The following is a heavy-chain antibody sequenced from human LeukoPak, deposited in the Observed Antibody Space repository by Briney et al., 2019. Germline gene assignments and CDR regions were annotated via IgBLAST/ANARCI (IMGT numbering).Heavy chain of an antibody. CDR3: ARGGYCSGGSCYWQFDFDY. V-gene: IGHV3-48*03. CDR1: GFTFSSYE. J-gene: IGHJ4*02. CDR2: ISSSGSTI. D-gene: IGHD2-15*01. Sequence: GGSLRLSCAASGFTFSSYEMNWVRQAPGKGLEWVSYISSSGSTIYYADSVKGRFTISRDNAKNSLYLQMNSLRAEDTAVYYCARGGYCSGGSCYWQFDFDYWGQGTLVTVSS.